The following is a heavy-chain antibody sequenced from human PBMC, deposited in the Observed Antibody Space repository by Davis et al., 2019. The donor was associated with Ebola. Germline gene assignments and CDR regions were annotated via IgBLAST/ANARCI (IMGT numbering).Heavy chain of an antibody. V-gene: IGHV4-34*01. CDR2: INHSGST. Sequence: PGGSLRLSCTVSGGSISSYYWSWIRQPPGKGLEWIGEINHSGSTNYNPSLKSRVTISVDTSKNQFSLKLSSVTAADTAVYYCARTVIGYYYYYMDVWGKGTTVTVSS. CDR1: GGSISSYY. J-gene: IGHJ6*03. CDR3: ARTVIGYYYYYMDV.